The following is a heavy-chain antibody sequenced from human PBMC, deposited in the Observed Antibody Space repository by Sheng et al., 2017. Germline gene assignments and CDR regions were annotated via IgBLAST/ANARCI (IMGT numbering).Heavy chain of an antibody. Sequence: QVQLQQWGAGLLKPSETLSLSCAVYGGSLRGYYWSWIRQPPGKGLEWIGEIKYSGSTKYNPSLESRVIISVDTSKNQFSLKLTSVTAADTADYYCARHIVADPSAIGFDYWGREPWSPSHQ. J-gene: IGHJ4*02. CDR2: IKYSGST. CDR1: GGSLRGYY. CDR3: ARHIVADPSAIGFDY. V-gene: IGHV4-34*01. D-gene: IGHD2-2*02.